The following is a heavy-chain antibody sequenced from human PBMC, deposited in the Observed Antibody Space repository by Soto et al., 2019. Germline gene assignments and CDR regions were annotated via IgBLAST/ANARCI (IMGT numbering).Heavy chain of an antibody. CDR1: GFTFSSYA. D-gene: IGHD2-2*02. CDR3: AKSPIVVVPAAIRYGMDV. Sequence: QSGGSLRLSCAASGFTFSSYAMSWVRQAPGKGLEWVSAISGSGGSTYYADSVKGRFTISRDNSKNTLYLQMNSLRAEDTAVYYCAKSPIVVVPAAIRYGMDVWGQGTTVTVSS. V-gene: IGHV3-23*01. CDR2: ISGSGGST. J-gene: IGHJ6*02.